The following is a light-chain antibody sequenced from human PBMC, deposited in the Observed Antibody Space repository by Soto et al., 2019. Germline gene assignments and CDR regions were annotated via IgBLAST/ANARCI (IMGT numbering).Light chain of an antibody. CDR2: WGS. CDR3: MQALQTPLT. Sequence: DIVMTQSRLSLPVTPGEPASISCRSSQSLLHSNGYTYLDWYLQKPGQSPQLLIYWGSNRASGVPDRFSGSGSGTDFTLKISRVEAEDVGVYYCMQALQTPLTFGPGTKVDIK. V-gene: IGKV2-28*01. CDR1: QSLLHSNGYTY. J-gene: IGKJ3*01.